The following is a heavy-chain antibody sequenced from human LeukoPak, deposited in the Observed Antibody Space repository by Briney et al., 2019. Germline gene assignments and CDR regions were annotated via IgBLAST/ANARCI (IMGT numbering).Heavy chain of an antibody. CDR2: INPNSGGT. CDR3: ARVPVEYCSGGSCYWKGGGFDY. CDR1: GYTFTGYY. D-gene: IGHD2-15*01. V-gene: IGHV1-2*02. J-gene: IGHJ4*02. Sequence: ASVKVSCKASGYTFTGYYMHWVRQAPGQGLEWMGWINPNSGGTNYAQKFQGRVTMTRDTSISTAYMELSRLRSDDTAVYYCARVPVEYCSGGSCYWKGGGFDYWGQGTLVTVSS.